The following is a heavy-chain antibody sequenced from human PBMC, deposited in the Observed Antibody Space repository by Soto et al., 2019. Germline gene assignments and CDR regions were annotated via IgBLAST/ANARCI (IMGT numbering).Heavy chain of an antibody. Sequence: LRLSCSASGFTFSSYSMNWVRQAPGKGLEWVSSISSSSSYIYYADSVKGRFTISRDNAKNSLYLQMNSLRAEDTAVYYCARDPAARRADFDYWGQRTLVTVSS. CDR1: GFTFSSYS. V-gene: IGHV3-21*01. CDR2: ISSSSSYI. D-gene: IGHD6-6*01. J-gene: IGHJ4*02. CDR3: ARDPAARRADFDY.